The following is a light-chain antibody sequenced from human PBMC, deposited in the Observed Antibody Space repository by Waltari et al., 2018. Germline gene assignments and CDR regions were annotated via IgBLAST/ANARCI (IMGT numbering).Light chain of an antibody. CDR2: KAS. J-gene: IGKJ1*01. V-gene: IGKV1-5*03. Sequence: DIQMTQSPSTLSASVGDRVTITCRASQGISYWLAWYQQKPGKVPKVLIYKASSLESGVPSRFSGSGSGTEFTLTISSLQPDDFATYYCQQYNSAFTWTFGQGTKVEIK. CDR3: QQYNSAFTWT. CDR1: QGISYW.